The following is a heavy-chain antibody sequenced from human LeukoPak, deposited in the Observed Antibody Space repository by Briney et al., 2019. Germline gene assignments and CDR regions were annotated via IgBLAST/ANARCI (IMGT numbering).Heavy chain of an antibody. V-gene: IGHV5-51*01. Sequence: GESLKISCKGSGYSFTNYWIGWVRQMPGKGLEWMGIIYPGGSGTRYSQSFQGQVTISADRSISTAYLQWSSLKASDTAVYYCARRGRAVTGSAHADYWGQGTLVTVSS. CDR1: GYSFTNYW. CDR2: IYPGGSGT. D-gene: IGHD6-19*01. J-gene: IGHJ4*02. CDR3: ARRGRAVTGSAHADY.